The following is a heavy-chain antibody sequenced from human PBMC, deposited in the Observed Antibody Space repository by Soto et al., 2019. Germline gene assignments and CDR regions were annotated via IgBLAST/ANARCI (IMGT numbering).Heavy chain of an antibody. Sequence: SETLSLTCTVSGGSISSSSYYWGWIRKPPGKGLEWIGSIYYSGSTYYNPSLKSRVPISVDTSKNQFSLKLRSVTAADTAVYYCARLRYYGSGSFDYRGQGTLVTVSS. D-gene: IGHD3-10*01. V-gene: IGHV4-39*01. CDR2: IYYSGST. J-gene: IGHJ4*02. CDR1: GGSISSSSYY. CDR3: ARLRYYGSGSFDY.